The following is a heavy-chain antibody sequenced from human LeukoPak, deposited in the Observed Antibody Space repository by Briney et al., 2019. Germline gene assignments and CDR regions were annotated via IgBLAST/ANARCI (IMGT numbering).Heavy chain of an antibody. D-gene: IGHD3-10*01. Sequence: PGGSLRLSCAASGFTVRSKYMSWVRQAPGKGPEWVSVILTGDNTYYSDSVRDRFTISRDHSRNTLYLQMNNLRAEDTAVYYCATELLYVGGYFDYWGQGTLVTVSS. J-gene: IGHJ4*02. CDR3: ATELLYVGGYFDY. CDR2: ILTGDNT. V-gene: IGHV3-53*01. CDR1: GFTVRSKY.